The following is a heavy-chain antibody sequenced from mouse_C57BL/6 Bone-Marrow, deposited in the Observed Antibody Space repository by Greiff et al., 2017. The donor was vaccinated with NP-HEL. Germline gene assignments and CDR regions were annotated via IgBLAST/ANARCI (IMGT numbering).Heavy chain of an antibody. CDR2: IYPGGGYT. CDR3: ARRILRWYFDV. CDR1: GYTFTNYW. V-gene: IGHV1-63*01. Sequence: QVQLKESGAELVRPGTSVKMSCKASGYTFTNYWIGWAKQRPGHGLEWIGDIYPGGGYTNYNEKFKGKATLTADKSSSTAYMQFSSLTSEDSAIYDCARRILRWYFDVWGTGTTVTVSS. J-gene: IGHJ1*03. D-gene: IGHD1-1*01.